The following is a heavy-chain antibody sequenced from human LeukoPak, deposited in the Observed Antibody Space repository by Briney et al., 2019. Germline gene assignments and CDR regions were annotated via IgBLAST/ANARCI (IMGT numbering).Heavy chain of an antibody. J-gene: IGHJ4*02. D-gene: IGHD3-22*01. V-gene: IGHV3-73*01. CDR1: GFTFSGSA. CDR2: IRSKANSYAT. Sequence: PGGSLRLSCAASGFTFSGSAMLWVRQASGKGLEWVGRIRSKANSYATAYAASVKGRSTISRDDSKNTAYLQMNSLKTEDTAVYYCTRHNYYEDGFDYWGQGTLVTVSS. CDR3: TRHNYYEDGFDY.